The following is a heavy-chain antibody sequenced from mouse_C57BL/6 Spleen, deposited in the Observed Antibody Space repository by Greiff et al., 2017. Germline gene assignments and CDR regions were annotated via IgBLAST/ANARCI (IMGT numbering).Heavy chain of an antibody. Sequence: QVQLQQPGAELVKPGASVKMSCKASGYTFTSYWMHWVKQRPGQGLEWIGYINPSSGYTKYNQKFKDKATLTADKSSSTAYMQLSSLTYEDSAVYYCARSLDDYDAAMDYGGQGTSVTVSS. D-gene: IGHD2-4*01. J-gene: IGHJ4*01. CDR1: GYTFTSYW. CDR2: INPSSGYT. V-gene: IGHV1-7*01. CDR3: ARSLDDYDAAMDY.